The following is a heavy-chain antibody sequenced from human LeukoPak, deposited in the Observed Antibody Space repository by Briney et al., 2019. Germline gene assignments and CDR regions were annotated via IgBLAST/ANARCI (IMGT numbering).Heavy chain of an antibody. V-gene: IGHV1-46*01. Sequence: ASVKVSSQASGYTFTSYYMHWVRQAPGQGLEWMGINNPSGGSTSYAQKFQGRVTMTRDTSTSTVYMELSGLRSEDTAVYYCARDGEDAFDIWGQGTMVTVSS. D-gene: IGHD3-3*01. CDR3: ARDGEDAFDI. J-gene: IGHJ3*02. CDR1: GYTFTSYY. CDR2: NNPSGGST.